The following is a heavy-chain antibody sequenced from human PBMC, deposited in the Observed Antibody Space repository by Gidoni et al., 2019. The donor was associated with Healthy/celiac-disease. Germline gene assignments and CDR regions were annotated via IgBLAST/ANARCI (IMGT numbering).Heavy chain of an antibody. CDR1: GGTFSSYA. CDR3: ARGDDILTQRSPNNWFDP. D-gene: IGHD3-9*01. CDR2: IIPIFGTA. Sequence: QVQLVQSGAEVKKPGSSVKVSCKASGGTFSSYAISWVRQAPGQGLEWMGGIIPIFGTANYAQKFQGRVTITADESTSTAYMELSSLRSEDTAVYYCARGDDILTQRSPNNWFDPWGQGTLVTVSS. J-gene: IGHJ5*02. V-gene: IGHV1-69*01.